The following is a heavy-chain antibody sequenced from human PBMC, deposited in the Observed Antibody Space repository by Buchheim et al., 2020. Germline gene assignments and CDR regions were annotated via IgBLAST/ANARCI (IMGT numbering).Heavy chain of an antibody. CDR1: GFTFSSYE. Sequence: EVQLVESGGGLVQPGGSLRLSCAASGFTFSSYEMNWVRQAPGKGLEWVSYISSSGSTIYYADSVKGRFTISRDNAKNSLYLQMNSLRAEDTTVYYCARGQRQLLYPGNYYYGMDVWGQGTT. D-gene: IGHD2-2*02. CDR3: ARGQRQLLYPGNYYYGMDV. V-gene: IGHV3-48*03. CDR2: ISSSGSTI. J-gene: IGHJ6*02.